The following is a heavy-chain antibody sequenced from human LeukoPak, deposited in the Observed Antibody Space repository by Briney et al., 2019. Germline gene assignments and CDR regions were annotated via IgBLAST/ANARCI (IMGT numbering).Heavy chain of an antibody. V-gene: IGHV3-49*04. CDR2: IRSKAYGGTT. D-gene: IGHD3-22*01. CDR3: AREDYYDSSGSKGYFDY. Sequence: GGSLRLSCTASGFTFGDYAMSWVRQAPGKGLEWVGFIRSKAYGGTTEYAASVKGRFTISRDDSKSIAYLQMNSLKTEDTAVYYCAREDYYDSSGSKGYFDYWGQGTLVTVSS. J-gene: IGHJ4*02. CDR1: GFTFGDYA.